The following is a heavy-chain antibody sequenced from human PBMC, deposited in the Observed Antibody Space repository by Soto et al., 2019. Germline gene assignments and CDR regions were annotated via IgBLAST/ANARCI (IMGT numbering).Heavy chain of an antibody. D-gene: IGHD3-22*01. CDR2: INHSGST. V-gene: IGHV4-34*01. Sequence: QVQLQQWGAGLLKPSETLSLTCAVYGGSFSGYYWSWIRQPPGKGLEWIGEINHSGSTNYNPSLKSRVTISVDTSKNQFSLKLSSVTAADTAVYYCARGYAFADSSGYFYYWGQGTLVTVSS. J-gene: IGHJ4*02. CDR3: ARGYAFADSSGYFYY. CDR1: GGSFSGYY.